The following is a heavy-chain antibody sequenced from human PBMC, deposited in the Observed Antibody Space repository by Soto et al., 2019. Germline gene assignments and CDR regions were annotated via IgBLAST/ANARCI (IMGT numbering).Heavy chain of an antibody. Sequence: SETLSLTCTVSGGSISSYYWSWVRQPPGKGLEWIGYIYYSGSTNYNPSLKSRVTISVDTSKNQFSLKLSSVTAADTAVYYCARDFVGEPTTHWGNYYYYMDVWGKGTTVTVSS. J-gene: IGHJ6*03. V-gene: IGHV4-59*01. CDR1: GGSISSYY. CDR3: ARDFVGEPTTHWGNYYYYMDV. CDR2: IYYSGST. D-gene: IGHD1-26*01.